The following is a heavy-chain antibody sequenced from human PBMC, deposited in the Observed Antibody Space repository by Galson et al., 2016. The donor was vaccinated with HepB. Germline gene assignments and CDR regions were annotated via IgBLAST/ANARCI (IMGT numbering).Heavy chain of an antibody. D-gene: IGHD3-3*02. CDR2: IIPIFGTT. CDR1: GGNFSNYA. CDR3: AKESFNMLVGHFAY. Sequence: SVKVSCKASGGNFSNYAISWVRQAPGQGLEWMGGIIPIFGTTNYAQRSQGRVTITADESRNTVYMELSSLRSEDTAVYYCAKESFNMLVGHFAYWGQGTLVTVSS. J-gene: IGHJ4*02. V-gene: IGHV1-69*13.